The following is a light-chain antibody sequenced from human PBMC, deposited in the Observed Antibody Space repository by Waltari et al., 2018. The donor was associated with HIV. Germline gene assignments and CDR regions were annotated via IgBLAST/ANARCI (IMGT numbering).Light chain of an antibody. CDR2: RDS. V-gene: IGLV3-25*03. CDR1: ELANQY. Sequence: SSDLTQAPSVSVSPGQTASISCSGHELANQYVHWYQEKAGQAPVLVIFRDSERPLGIPERISGSRSGILATLPISGVLAEDEADYYCQSAATSGTSVVFGGGTKLTVL. CDR3: QSAATSGTSVV. J-gene: IGLJ2*01.